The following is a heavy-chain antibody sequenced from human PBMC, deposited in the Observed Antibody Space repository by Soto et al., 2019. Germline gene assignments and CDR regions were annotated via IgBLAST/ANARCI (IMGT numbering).Heavy chain of an antibody. CDR3: TRLFTPKSNYEAFDI. CDR2: IRSKANSYAT. Sequence: GGSLRLSCAASGFTFSGSAMHWVRQASGKGLEWVGRIRSKANSYATAYAASVKGRFTISRDDSKNTAYLQMNSLKTEDTAVYYCTRLFTPKSNYEAFDIWGQGTMVTVSS. D-gene: IGHD4-4*01. J-gene: IGHJ3*02. V-gene: IGHV3-73*01. CDR1: GFTFSGSA.